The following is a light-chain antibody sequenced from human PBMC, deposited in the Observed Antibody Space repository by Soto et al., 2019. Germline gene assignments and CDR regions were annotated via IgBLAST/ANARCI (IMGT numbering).Light chain of an antibody. CDR1: QSVSCN. CDR3: HQENNWHHT. Sequence: DIVMTQSPATLSVSPGERATLSCRASQSVSCNLAWYQQKPGQAPRLLIYGASTRATGIPARFSGIRSATDFTLTISSLQAEEFALYYCHQENNWHHTFGQGTRLEIK. J-gene: IGKJ5*01. CDR2: GAS. V-gene: IGKV3-15*01.